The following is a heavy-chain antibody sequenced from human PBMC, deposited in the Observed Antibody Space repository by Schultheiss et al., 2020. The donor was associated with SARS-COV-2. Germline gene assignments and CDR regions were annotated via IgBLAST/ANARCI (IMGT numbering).Heavy chain of an antibody. CDR3: ARHRGVDCSSTSCRRYYYYYGMDV. J-gene: IGHJ6*02. V-gene: IGHV4-59*01. D-gene: IGHD2-2*01. Sequence: SQTLSLTCTVSGGSISSYYWSWVRQPPGGGPEWIAYMYYSGNTSYNPSLRSRVTVSLDTSKNTFSLNLKSVTTADTAFYYCARHRGVDCSSTSCRRYYYYYGMDVWGQGTTVTVSS. CDR1: GGSISSYY. CDR2: MYYSGNT.